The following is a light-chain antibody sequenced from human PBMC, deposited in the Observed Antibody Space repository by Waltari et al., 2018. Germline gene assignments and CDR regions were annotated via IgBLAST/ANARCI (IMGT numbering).Light chain of an antibody. Sequence: QSALTQPRSVSGSPAQSVTVSCTGTSSDVGVFNYVSCFQQHPGEAPKLIIYDVTNRPSGVTGRFSGSKSGKTASLTISGLQAEDDSDYYCCSYAGFYTYVCGTGTKVTVL. CDR1: SSDVGVFNY. CDR3: CSYAGFYTYV. CDR2: DVT. V-gene: IGLV2-11*01. J-gene: IGLJ1*01.